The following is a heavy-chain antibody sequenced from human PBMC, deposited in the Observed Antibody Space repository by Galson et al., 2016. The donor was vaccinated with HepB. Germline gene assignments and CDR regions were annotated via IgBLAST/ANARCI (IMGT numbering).Heavy chain of an antibody. CDR1: GFSFSDYY. CDR3: ARDRSNYAGPYYGLDV. Sequence: SLRLSCAASGFSFSDYYMNWIRQAPGKGLEWVSYISSSGSAEKYADSVQGRFTISRDNAKNSMYLRMNSLRVEDTAVYYCARDRSNYAGPYYGLDVWGEGTTVTVSS. J-gene: IGHJ6*04. CDR2: ISSSGSAE. V-gene: IGHV3-11*01. D-gene: IGHD4-11*01.